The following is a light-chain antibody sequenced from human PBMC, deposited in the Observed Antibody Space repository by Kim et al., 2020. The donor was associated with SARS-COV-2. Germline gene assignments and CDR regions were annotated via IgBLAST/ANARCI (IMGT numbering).Light chain of an antibody. J-gene: IGKJ1*01. CDR1: QNIGFW. V-gene: IGKV1-5*03. Sequence: DIQMTQSPSALSASVGDTVSITCRPSQNIGFWLAWYQHKPGRAPKLLIHKSSILQNGVPSRFSGSKSGTDFTLTISGLQPDDVGIYYCQQYDDAATFGQGTKVEIK. CDR2: KSS. CDR3: QQYDDAAT.